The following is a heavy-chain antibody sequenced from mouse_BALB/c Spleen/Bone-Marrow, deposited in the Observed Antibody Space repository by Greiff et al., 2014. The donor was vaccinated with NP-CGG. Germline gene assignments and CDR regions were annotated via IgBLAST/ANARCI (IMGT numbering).Heavy chain of an antibody. Sequence: QVQLQQPGAELVRPGTSVKVSCAGSGYAFTNYFIGWVKQRPGQGLEWIGVIKSESGGTKYNDKFKGKAALTEGKSALNAYMQRSKLTADDSAVCVSASASTYSMDDWGQGTSVTVSS. CDR3: ASASTYSMDD. V-gene: IGHV1-54*01. D-gene: IGHD5-1*01. CDR2: IKSESGGT. CDR1: GYAFTNYF. J-gene: IGHJ4*01.